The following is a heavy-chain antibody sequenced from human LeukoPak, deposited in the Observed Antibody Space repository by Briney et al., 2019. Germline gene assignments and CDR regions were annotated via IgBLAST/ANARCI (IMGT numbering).Heavy chain of an antibody. Sequence: SETLSLTCTVSGGSISSSSYYWGWIRQPPGKGLEWIGSIYYSGSTYYNPSLKSRVTISVDTSKNQFSLKLSSLTAADTAVYYCASYERLRTYYYWGPGTLVTVSS. CDR3: ASYERLRTYYY. CDR2: IYYSGST. J-gene: IGHJ4*02. CDR1: GGSISSSSYY. V-gene: IGHV4-39*01. D-gene: IGHD6-25*01.